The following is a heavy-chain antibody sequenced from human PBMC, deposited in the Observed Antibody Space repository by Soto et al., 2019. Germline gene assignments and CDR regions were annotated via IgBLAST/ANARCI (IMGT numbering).Heavy chain of an antibody. CDR3: ARDLRMVYAIDFDY. Sequence: ELQLVESGGGLVQPGGSLRLSCAASGFTFSSYSMNWVRQAPGKGLEWVSYISSSGSTIYYADSVKGRFTISRDNAKNSLYLQMHSLRDEDTAVYYCARDLRMVYAIDFDYWGQGTLVTVSS. CDR2: ISSSGSTI. V-gene: IGHV3-48*02. J-gene: IGHJ4*02. CDR1: GFTFSSYS. D-gene: IGHD2-8*01.